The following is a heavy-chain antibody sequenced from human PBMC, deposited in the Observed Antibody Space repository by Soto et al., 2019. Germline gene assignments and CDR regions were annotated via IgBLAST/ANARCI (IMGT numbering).Heavy chain of an antibody. D-gene: IGHD2-15*01. CDR2: INHSGST. CDR1: GGSFSGYY. CDR3: ASSCSGGSCYSVPP. V-gene: IGHV4-34*01. Sequence: QVQLQQWGAGLLKPSETLSLTCAVYGGSFSGYYWSWIRQPPGKGLEWIGEINHSGSTNYNPSLKRRVTISVDTSKNQFSLKLSSVTAADTAVYYCASSCSGGSCYSVPPWGQGTLVTVSS. J-gene: IGHJ5*02.